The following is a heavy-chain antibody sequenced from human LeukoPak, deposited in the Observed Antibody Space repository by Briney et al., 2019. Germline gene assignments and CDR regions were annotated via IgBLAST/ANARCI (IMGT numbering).Heavy chain of an antibody. Sequence: SETLSLTCTVSGDSISSYYWSWIRQPPGGGLEWVGYIYHSGSTNYIPSLKSRVTISVDTSKNQFSLKLISVTAADTAVYYCARALRQQLVTGWFDPWGQGTLVTVSS. CDR3: ARALRQQLVTGWFDP. CDR1: GDSISSYY. CDR2: IYHSGST. D-gene: IGHD6-13*01. J-gene: IGHJ5*02. V-gene: IGHV4-59*01.